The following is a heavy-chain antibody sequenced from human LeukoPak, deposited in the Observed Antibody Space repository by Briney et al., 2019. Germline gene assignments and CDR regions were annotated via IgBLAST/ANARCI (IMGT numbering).Heavy chain of an antibody. CDR3: ATDIADATYGFDI. Sequence: SETVSCKTSVGRLSHYAIRWVRQAPGQGLEWVGLITPIPHPSPSAEKFEGRLTVTTDEFTGTAHMELSTLRSDDTSVYYCATDIADATYGFDIWGQGTMVTVSS. V-gene: IGHV1-69*05. CDR2: ITPIPHPS. CDR1: VGRLSHYA. D-gene: IGHD6-13*01. J-gene: IGHJ3*02.